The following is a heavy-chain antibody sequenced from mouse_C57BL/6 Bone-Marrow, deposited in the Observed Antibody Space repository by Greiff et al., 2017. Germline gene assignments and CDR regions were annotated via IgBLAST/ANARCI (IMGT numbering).Heavy chain of an antibody. CDR1: GYTFTSYW. CDR3: ASCTTGEEYFDV. V-gene: IGHV1-50*01. J-gene: IGHJ1*03. D-gene: IGHD1-1*01. Sequence: QVQLQQPGAELVKPGASVKLSCKASGYTFTSYWMQWVKQRPGQGLEWIGEMDPSDSYTNYNQKFKGKATLTVDTSSSTAYMQLSSLTSEDSAVYYCASCTTGEEYFDVWGTGTTVTVSS. CDR2: MDPSDSYT.